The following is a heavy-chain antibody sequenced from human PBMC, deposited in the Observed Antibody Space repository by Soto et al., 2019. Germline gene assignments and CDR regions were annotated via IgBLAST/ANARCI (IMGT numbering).Heavy chain of an antibody. CDR3: ATDLPTAGAGEFDY. D-gene: IGHD6-19*01. J-gene: IGHJ4*02. Sequence: RGSLRLSCAASGFTFTTAWMIWVRQAPGKGLEWVGHIKTKTEGEATNYATPVKGRLSISRDDSTNTQSLQMNSLKSEDTAVYYCATDLPTAGAGEFDYWGQGTLVTVSS. CDR2: IKTKTEGEAT. V-gene: IGHV3-15*01. CDR1: GFTFTTAW.